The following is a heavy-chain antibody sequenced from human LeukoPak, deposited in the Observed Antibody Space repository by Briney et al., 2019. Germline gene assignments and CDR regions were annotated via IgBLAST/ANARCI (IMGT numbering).Heavy chain of an antibody. CDR1: GYTFSRFA. Sequence: GASVKVSCKASGYTFSRFALNWVRQAPGQGLQWMGRINTNTGDPTYAQGFTGRFVLSLDTSLSTTYLQINGLKAEDTAVYYCARDRPPYDYNYDYWGQGTLVTVSS. CDR2: INTNTGDP. J-gene: IGHJ4*02. V-gene: IGHV7-4-1*02. D-gene: IGHD5-24*01. CDR3: ARDRPPYDYNYDY.